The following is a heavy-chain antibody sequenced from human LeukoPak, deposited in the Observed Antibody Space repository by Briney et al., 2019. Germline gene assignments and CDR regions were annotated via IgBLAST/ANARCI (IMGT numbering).Heavy chain of an antibody. CDR1: GFTSIAYA. V-gene: IGHV3-23*01. D-gene: IGHD3-16*01. Sequence: GGSLRLSCVGSGFTSIAYALTWARQAPGKGLEWVSGISGGGVTTYYADSVKGRFAISRDNSKNTLYLQMNSLRADDTAIYYCARNQQLGGHSYYYYGMDVWGQGTTVTVSS. CDR2: ISGGGVTT. J-gene: IGHJ6*02. CDR3: ARNQQLGGHSYYYYGMDV.